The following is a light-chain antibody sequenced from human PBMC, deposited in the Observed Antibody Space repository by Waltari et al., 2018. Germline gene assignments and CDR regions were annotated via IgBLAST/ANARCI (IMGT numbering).Light chain of an antibody. J-gene: IGLJ3*02. Sequence: QSALTQPASVSGSPGQSITIPCTGTSSDVGGYNYVHWYQQHPGKAPKLMIYDVSHRPSGVSNRFSGSKSGNTASLTISGLQPEDEADYYCSSYTSSSSLRVFGGGTKLTVL. CDR1: SSDVGGYNY. V-gene: IGLV2-14*03. CDR3: SSYTSSSSLRV. CDR2: DVS.